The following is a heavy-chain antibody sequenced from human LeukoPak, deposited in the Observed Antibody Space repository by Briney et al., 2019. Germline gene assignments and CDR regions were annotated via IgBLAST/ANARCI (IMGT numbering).Heavy chain of an antibody. CDR1: GGSFSSSY. Sequence: SETLSLTCAVYGGSFSSSYWSWIRQPPGKGLEWIGYIDYSGNTNYNPPLKSRVTISVDTSKNQFSLKLSSVTAADTAVYYCARATSYGDYVDYWGQGTLVTVSS. CDR2: IDYSGNT. D-gene: IGHD4-17*01. CDR3: ARATSYGDYVDY. V-gene: IGHV4-59*08. J-gene: IGHJ4*02.